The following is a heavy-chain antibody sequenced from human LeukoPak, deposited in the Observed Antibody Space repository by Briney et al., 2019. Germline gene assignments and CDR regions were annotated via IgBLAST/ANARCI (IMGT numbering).Heavy chain of an antibody. CDR1: GFTFSSYG. D-gene: IGHD1-14*01. CDR2: IRYDGSNK. CDR3: AKDPASELWFDY. J-gene: IGHJ4*02. V-gene: IGHV3-30*02. Sequence: GGSLRLSCAASGFTFSSYGMHWVRQAPGKGLEWVAFIRYDGSNKYYADSVKGRFTISRDNSKNTLYLQMNSLRAEDTAVYYCAKDPASELWFDYWGQGTLVTVSS.